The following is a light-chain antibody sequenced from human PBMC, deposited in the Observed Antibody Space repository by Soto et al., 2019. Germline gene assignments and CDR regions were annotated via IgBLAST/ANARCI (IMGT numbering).Light chain of an antibody. CDR1: SSNIGRGYD. CDR2: GDN. J-gene: IGLJ3*02. Sequence: QSVLTQPPSVSGAPGQRVTISCTGSSSNIGRGYDVHWYQQVPGSAPRLLLSGDNTRPSGVPDRFSGSRSGTSASLAITGLQAEDEADYYCQTFDSGLTISWVFGGGTKLTVL. V-gene: IGLV1-40*01. CDR3: QTFDSGLTISWV.